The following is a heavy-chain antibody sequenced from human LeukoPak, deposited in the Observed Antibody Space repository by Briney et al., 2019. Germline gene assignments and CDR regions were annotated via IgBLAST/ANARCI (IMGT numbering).Heavy chain of an antibody. Sequence: SEPLSLTCTVSGGSISSSSYYWGWIRQPPGKGLEWIGSIYYSGSTYYNPSLKSRVTISVDTSKNQFSLKLSSVTAADMAVYYCARDRNPFDYWGQGTLVTVSS. CDR2: IYYSGST. D-gene: IGHD1-14*01. J-gene: IGHJ4*02. CDR1: GGSISSSSYY. CDR3: ARDRNPFDY. V-gene: IGHV4-39*07.